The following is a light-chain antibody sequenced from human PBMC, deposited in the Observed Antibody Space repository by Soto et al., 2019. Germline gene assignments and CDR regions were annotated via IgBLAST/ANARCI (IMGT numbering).Light chain of an antibody. CDR2: LDDSGNY. V-gene: IGLV4-60*02. Sequence: QLVLTQSSSASASLGSSVKLTCTLSSGHSRNIVAWHQQQPGKAPRYLMKLDDSGNYNKGSGVPDRFSGSSSGADRYFTISNLQFEDEADYYCETWDTNARVFGGGTKLTVL. J-gene: IGLJ2*01. CDR1: SGHSRNI. CDR3: ETWDTNARV.